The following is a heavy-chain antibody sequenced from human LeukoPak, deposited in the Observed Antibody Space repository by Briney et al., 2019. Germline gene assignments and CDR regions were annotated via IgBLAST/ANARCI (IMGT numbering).Heavy chain of an antibody. CDR3: AKGWYGYDY. D-gene: IGHD3-10*01. J-gene: IGHJ4*02. CDR2: ISYDGSNK. V-gene: IGHV3-30*18. Sequence: GGSLRLSCAASGFTFSSYGMHWVRQAPGKGLEWVAVISYDGSNKHYADSVKGRFTISRDNSKNTLYLQMNSLRAEDTAVYYCAKGWYGYDYWGQGTLVTVSS. CDR1: GFTFSSYG.